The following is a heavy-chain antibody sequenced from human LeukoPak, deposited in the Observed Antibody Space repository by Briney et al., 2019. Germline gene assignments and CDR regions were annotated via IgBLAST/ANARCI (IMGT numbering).Heavy chain of an antibody. D-gene: IGHD5-12*01. V-gene: IGHV3-7*05. Sequence: SSRLSCVPDRFTLTSIWMTWVGQAPGKGLEWVANIKQDGSEKNYVGSGQGRFTISRDNTKDLLYLQMNSLRAEDTAVYYCAREGGYGGVFDCWGHGILVSVSS. CDR1: RFTLTSIW. CDR2: IKQDGSEK. J-gene: IGHJ4*03. CDR3: AREGGYGGVFDC.